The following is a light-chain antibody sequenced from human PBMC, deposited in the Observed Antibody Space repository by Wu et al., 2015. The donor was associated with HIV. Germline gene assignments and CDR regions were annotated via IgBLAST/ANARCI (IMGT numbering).Light chain of an antibody. CDR2: AAS. CDR1: QGITNY. Sequence: DIQMTQSPSSLSASVGDRVTITCRASQGITNYLAWYQQKPGKVPKVLIYAASTLQSGAPSRFGGSGSGTEFTLTISSLQPDDFATYYCQQYKDYSRTFGQGTEVEIK. V-gene: IGKV1-27*01. CDR3: QQYKDYSRT. J-gene: IGKJ1*01.